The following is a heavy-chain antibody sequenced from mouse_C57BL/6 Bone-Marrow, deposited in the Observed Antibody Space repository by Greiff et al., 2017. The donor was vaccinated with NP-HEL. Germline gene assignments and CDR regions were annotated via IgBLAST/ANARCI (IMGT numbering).Heavy chain of an antibody. CDR3: ASRGYSNYLAY. V-gene: IGHV2-6*01. Sequence: VQRVESGPGLVAPSQSLSITCTVSGFSLTSYGVDWVRQSPGKGLEWLGVIWGVGSTNYNSALKSRLSISKDNSKSQVFLKMNSLQTDDTAMYYCASRGYSNYLAYWGQGTLVTVSA. CDR2: IWGVGST. J-gene: IGHJ3*01. CDR1: GFSLTSYG. D-gene: IGHD2-5*01.